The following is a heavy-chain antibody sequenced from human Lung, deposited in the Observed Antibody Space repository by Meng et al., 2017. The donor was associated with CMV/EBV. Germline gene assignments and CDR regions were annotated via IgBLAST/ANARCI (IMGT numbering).Heavy chain of an antibody. CDR2: ISGSGGST. J-gene: IGHJ4*02. Sequence: SGFTFNNYAMSWVRQAPGKGLEWVSGISGSGGSTHYPDSVKGRFTISRDNSKNTLYLQMNSLRAEDTAVYYCAKGFYSGSGSYYPSDYWGQGTLVTVSS. V-gene: IGHV3-23*01. CDR1: GFTFNNYA. D-gene: IGHD3-10*01. CDR3: AKGFYSGSGSYYPSDY.